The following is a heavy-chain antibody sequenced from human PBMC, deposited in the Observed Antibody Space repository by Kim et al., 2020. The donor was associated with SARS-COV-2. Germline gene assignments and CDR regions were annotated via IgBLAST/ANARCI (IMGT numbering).Heavy chain of an antibody. Sequence: GGSLRLSCAVSGFTFSNYWMTWVRQAPGKGLEWVANIKEDGSDKYYVDSVKGRFTISRDNAKNSLYLQMNSVRAEDTAVYHCARDTYRFFDYWGQGTLVTASS. CDR3: ARDTYRFFDY. CDR1: GFTFSNYW. CDR2: IKEDGSDK. V-gene: IGHV3-7*03. J-gene: IGHJ4*02.